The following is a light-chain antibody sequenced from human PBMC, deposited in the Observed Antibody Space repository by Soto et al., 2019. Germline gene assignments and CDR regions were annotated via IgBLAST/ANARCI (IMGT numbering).Light chain of an antibody. CDR1: SSDIGGYDY. Sequence: QSVLTQPPSASGSPGQSVTISCTGTSSDIGGYDYVSWYQQHPGKTPKFMIYEVSKRPSGVPDRFSGSKSGNTASLTVSGLQAEDAADYYCVSYAGSNIWMFGGGTKLTVL. J-gene: IGLJ3*02. CDR2: EVS. V-gene: IGLV2-8*01. CDR3: VSYAGSNIWM.